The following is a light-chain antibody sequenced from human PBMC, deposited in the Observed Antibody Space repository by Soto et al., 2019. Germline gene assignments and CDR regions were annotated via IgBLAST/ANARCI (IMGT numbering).Light chain of an antibody. Sequence: QSALTQPASVSGSPGQSITISCTGTSSDVGSYNLVSWYQQHPGKAPKLMIYECSKRPSGVSNRFSGSKSGNTASLTISGLQAEDEADYYCCSYAGSSTFVVFGTGTKLTVL. CDR2: ECS. CDR3: CSYAGSSTFVV. J-gene: IGLJ1*01. CDR1: SSDVGSYNL. V-gene: IGLV2-23*03.